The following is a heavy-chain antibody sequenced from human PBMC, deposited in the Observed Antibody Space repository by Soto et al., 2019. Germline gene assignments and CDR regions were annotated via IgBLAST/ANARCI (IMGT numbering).Heavy chain of an antibody. D-gene: IGHD6-6*01. J-gene: IGHJ6*03. Sequence: GGSLRLSCAASGFTVSTSYMSWVRQAPGKGLEWVSVIYSGGSTYYADSVKGRFTISRDSSKNTLSLQMNSLRAEDTAVYYCAREGGSSSSYYFYYMDVWGKGTTVTVSS. CDR3: AREGGSSSSYYFYYMDV. CDR2: IYSGGST. CDR1: GFTVSTSY. V-gene: IGHV3-66*01.